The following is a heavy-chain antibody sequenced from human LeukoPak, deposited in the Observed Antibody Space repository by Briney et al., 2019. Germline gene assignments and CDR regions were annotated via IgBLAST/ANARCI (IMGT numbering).Heavy chain of an antibody. Sequence: GASVKVSCEASGYTFTSYGISWVRQAPGQGLEWMGWISAYNGNTNYAQKLQGRVTMTTDTSTSTAYMELRSLRSDDTAVYYCAGAAHTIFGVVSPYYYYYMDVWGKGTTVTVSS. CDR3: AGAAHTIFGVVSPYYYYYMDV. CDR1: GYTFTSYG. CDR2: ISAYNGNT. D-gene: IGHD3-3*01. J-gene: IGHJ6*03. V-gene: IGHV1-18*01.